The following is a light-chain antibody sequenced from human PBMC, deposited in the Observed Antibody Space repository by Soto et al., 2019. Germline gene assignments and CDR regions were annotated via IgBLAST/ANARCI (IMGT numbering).Light chain of an antibody. V-gene: IGLV1-44*01. Sequence: QSVLTQPPSASGTPGQRVTISCSGSSSNIGTNTVSWYQQLPATAPKLLIYSNDQRPSGVPDRFSGSKSGTSASLAIGGLQSEDEADYYCAAWDDSLSGYVFGFWTKLTVL. CDR2: SND. J-gene: IGLJ1*01. CDR1: SSNIGTNT. CDR3: AAWDDSLSGYV.